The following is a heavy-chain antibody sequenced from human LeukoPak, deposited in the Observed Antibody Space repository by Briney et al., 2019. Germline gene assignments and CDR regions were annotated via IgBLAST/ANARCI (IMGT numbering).Heavy chain of an antibody. D-gene: IGHD1-7*01. J-gene: IGHJ6*02. Sequence: GGSLRLSCAASGFTFSSYGMHWVRQAPGKGLEWVAVISYDGSNKYYADSVKGRFTISRDNSKNTLYLQMNSLRAEDTAVYYCAKDWNYGEEYYYYGMDVWGQGTTVTVSS. CDR3: AKDWNYGEEYYYYGMDV. V-gene: IGHV3-30*18. CDR1: GFTFSSYG. CDR2: ISYDGSNK.